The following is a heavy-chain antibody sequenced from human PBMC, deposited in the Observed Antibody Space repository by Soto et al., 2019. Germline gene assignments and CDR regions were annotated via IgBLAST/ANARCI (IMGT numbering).Heavy chain of an antibody. J-gene: IGHJ4*02. V-gene: IGHV1-18*04. CDR3: ARDLLTIIAVAGTFDY. CDR2: ISAYNGNT. Sequence: ASVKVSCKASGYTFTSYGISWVRQAPGQGLEWMGWISAYNGNTNYAQKFQGRVTITRDTSASTAYMELSSLRSEDTAVYYCARDLLTIIAVAGTFDYWGQGTLVTVSS. CDR1: GYTFTSYG. D-gene: IGHD6-19*01.